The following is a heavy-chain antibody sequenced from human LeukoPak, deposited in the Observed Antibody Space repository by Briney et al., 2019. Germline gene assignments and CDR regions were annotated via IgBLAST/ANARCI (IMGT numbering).Heavy chain of an antibody. J-gene: IGHJ4*02. D-gene: IGHD1-26*01. V-gene: IGHV3-23*01. Sequence: GGSLRLTCVASGFTFSSYVVNWVGQAPGKGLEGVSTITGSGDNTHHADSVKGRFTISRDNSINTLYLQMNSLRAEDTAIYYCAKDGNYFNFDSWGQGTLVTVSS. CDR2: ITGSGDNT. CDR3: AKDGNYFNFDS. CDR1: GFTFSSYV.